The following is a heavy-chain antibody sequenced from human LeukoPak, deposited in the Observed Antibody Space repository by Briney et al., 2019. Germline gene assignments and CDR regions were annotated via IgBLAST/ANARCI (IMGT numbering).Heavy chain of an antibody. V-gene: IGHV1-69*13. D-gene: IGHD6-19*01. CDR1: GGTFSSYA. CDR2: IIPIFGTA. Sequence: GASGKVSCKASGGTFSSYAISWVRQAPGQGLEWMGGIIPIFGTANYAQKFQGRVTITADESTSTAYMELSSLRSEDTAVYYCARDSGPVAGYFDYWGQGTLVTVSS. J-gene: IGHJ4*02. CDR3: ARDSGPVAGYFDY.